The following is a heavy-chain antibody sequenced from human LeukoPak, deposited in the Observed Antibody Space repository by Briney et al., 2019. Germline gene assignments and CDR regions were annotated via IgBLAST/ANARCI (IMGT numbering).Heavy chain of an antibody. CDR1: GGSISSYY. V-gene: IGHV4-59*01. CDR3: AREGYSGSDSNL. J-gene: IGHJ4*02. D-gene: IGHD5-12*01. Sequence: SETLSLTCTVSGGSISSYYWSWIRQPPAKRMEWIGYIYHSGSTNYNPSLKSRLTISVDTSKNQFSLMLSSVTAADTAVYYCAREGYSGSDSNLWGQGTLVTVSS. CDR2: IYHSGST.